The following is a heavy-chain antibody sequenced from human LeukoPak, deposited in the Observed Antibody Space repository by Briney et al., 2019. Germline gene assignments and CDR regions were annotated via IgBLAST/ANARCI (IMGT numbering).Heavy chain of an antibody. Sequence: PGGSLRLSCTASGFTFGDYAMSWVRQAPGKGLEWVGFIRSKAYGGTTEYAASVKGRFTISRDDSKSIAYLQMNSLKTEDTALYYCTRGDDGLTTVTQFINWGQGTLVSVSS. V-gene: IGHV3-49*04. D-gene: IGHD4-17*01. CDR2: IRSKAYGGTT. CDR3: TRGDDGLTTVTQFIN. CDR1: GFTFGDYA. J-gene: IGHJ4*02.